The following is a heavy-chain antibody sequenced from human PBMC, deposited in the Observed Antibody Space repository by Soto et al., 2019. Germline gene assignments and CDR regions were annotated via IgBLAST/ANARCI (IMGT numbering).Heavy chain of an antibody. D-gene: IGHD3-22*01. Sequence: GASVKVSCKASGYTFTRYYMHWVRQAPGQGLKWMGIINPSDDATSYAEKFQGRLTMTKDTSTSTVYMEMSSLRSEDTAVYYCARDLTREGDYYDRSGYYLDYWGQGTLVTVSS. V-gene: IGHV1-46*01. CDR1: GYTFTRYY. CDR3: ARDLTREGDYYDRSGYYLDY. J-gene: IGHJ4*02. CDR2: INPSDDAT.